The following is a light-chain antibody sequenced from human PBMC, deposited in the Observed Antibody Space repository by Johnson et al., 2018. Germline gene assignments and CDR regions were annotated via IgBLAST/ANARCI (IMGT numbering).Light chain of an antibody. V-gene: IGLV1-51*02. Sequence: QSVLTQPPSVSAAPGQKVTISCSGSSSNIGNNYVSWYQQLPGTAPKLLIYENYKRPSGIPDRFSGSKSGTSATLGITGLQTGDEADYYCGTWDSSLSAGNVVGTGTKVTVL. J-gene: IGLJ1*01. CDR1: SSNIGNNY. CDR2: ENY. CDR3: GTWDSSLSAGNV.